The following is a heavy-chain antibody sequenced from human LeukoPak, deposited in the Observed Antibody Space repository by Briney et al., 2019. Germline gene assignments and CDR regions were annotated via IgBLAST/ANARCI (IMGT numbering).Heavy chain of an antibody. CDR2: IYYTET. J-gene: IGHJ6*03. Sequence: SETLSLTCTVSGGSVSNYYWSWIRQSPGKGLEWIGYIYYTETSYNPSLKSRVTISADTSKNQFSLKLSSVTAADTAVYYCARTTMVRGTYYMDVWGKGTTVTISS. CDR3: ARTTMVRGTYYMDV. CDR1: GGSVSNYY. V-gene: IGHV4-59*08. D-gene: IGHD3-10*01.